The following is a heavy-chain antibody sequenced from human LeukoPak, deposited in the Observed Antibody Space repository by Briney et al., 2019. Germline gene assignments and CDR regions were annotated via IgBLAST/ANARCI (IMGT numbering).Heavy chain of an antibody. J-gene: IGHJ4*02. D-gene: IGHD4-17*01. CDR1: GFTFSSYA. Sequence: GGSLRLSCTTSGFTFSSYAMSWVRQAPGKGLDWVSLISGSAGSTYYADSARGRFTISRDNSKNTLYLQMNSLRVEDTAVYYCARDWFDGDYDRFDYWGQGTLVTVSS. CDR3: ARDWFDGDYDRFDY. V-gene: IGHV3-23*01. CDR2: ISGSAGST.